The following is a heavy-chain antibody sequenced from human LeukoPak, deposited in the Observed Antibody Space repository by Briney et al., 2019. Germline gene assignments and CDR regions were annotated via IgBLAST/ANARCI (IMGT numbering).Heavy chain of an antibody. Sequence: GASVKVSCKASGYTFTSYYMHWVRQAPGQGLEWMGIINPSGGSTSYAQKFQGRVTMTRDMSTSTVYMELSSLRSEDTAVYYCARSPLHYYDSSGYYYYYYMDVWGKGTTVTVSS. J-gene: IGHJ6*03. CDR3: ARSPLHYYDSSGYYYYYYMDV. CDR2: INPSGGST. V-gene: IGHV1-46*01. D-gene: IGHD3-22*01. CDR1: GYTFTSYY.